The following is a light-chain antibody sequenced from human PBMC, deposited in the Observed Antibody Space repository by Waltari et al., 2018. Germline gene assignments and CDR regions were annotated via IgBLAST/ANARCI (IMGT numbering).Light chain of an antibody. Sequence: QSVLTQPPSASGTPGQRVTIFCSGSTANLGRNYVYLYQHLPVTAPKVLIYRNNPRPSGVPDRFSGSKSDTSASLAISGLRSEDDAHYYCAVWDDSLSGWVFGGGTKVTVL. V-gene: IGLV1-47*01. CDR1: TANLGRNY. CDR3: AVWDDSLSGWV. J-gene: IGLJ3*02. CDR2: RNN.